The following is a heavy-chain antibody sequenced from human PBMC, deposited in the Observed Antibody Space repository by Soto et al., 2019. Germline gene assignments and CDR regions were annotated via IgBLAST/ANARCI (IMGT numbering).Heavy chain of an antibody. CDR2: IDPSDSYT. CDR3: ATFPDRYYDILTGYYAY. V-gene: IGHV5-10-1*01. D-gene: IGHD3-9*01. Sequence: PGESLKISCKGSGYSFTSYWISWVRQMPGKGLEWMGRIDPSDSYTNYSPSFQGHVTISADKSISTAYLQWSSLKASDTAMYYCATFPDRYYDILTGYYAYWGQGTLVTVSS. CDR1: GYSFTSYW. J-gene: IGHJ4*02.